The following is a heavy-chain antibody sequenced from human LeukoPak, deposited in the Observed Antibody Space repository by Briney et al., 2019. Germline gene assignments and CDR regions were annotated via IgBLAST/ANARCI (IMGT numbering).Heavy chain of an antibody. CDR3: AGRTSSSWHY. CDR2: ISGSSRNI. J-gene: IGHJ4*02. V-gene: IGHV3-11*03. Sequence: GVSLRLSCAASGFTFSDYSMTWISQAPGKGLEWVSYISGSSRNINYADSVEGRFTISRDNANNLLYLQMNSLRVEDTAVYYCAGRTSSSWHYWGQGTLVTVSS. D-gene: IGHD6-13*01. CDR1: GFTFSDYS.